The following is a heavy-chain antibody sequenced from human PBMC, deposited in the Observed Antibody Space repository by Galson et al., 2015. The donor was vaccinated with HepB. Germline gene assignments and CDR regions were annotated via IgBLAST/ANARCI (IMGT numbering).Heavy chain of an antibody. CDR1: GFTFSSYA. CDR2: ISYDGSNK. D-gene: IGHD6-13*01. J-gene: IGHJ4*02. CDR3: ARDKRGAAAGTFDY. V-gene: IGHV3-30*04. Sequence: SLRLSCAASGFTFSSYAMHWVRQAPGKGLEWVAVISYDGSNKYYADSVKGRFTISRDNSRNTLYLQMNSLRAEDTAVYYCARDKRGAAAGTFDYWGQGTLVTVSS.